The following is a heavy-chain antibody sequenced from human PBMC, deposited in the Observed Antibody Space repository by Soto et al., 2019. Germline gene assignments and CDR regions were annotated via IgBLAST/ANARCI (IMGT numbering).Heavy chain of an antibody. CDR1: GGSISSYY. CDR3: ARVKSVATTTDAFDI. D-gene: IGHD5-12*01. Sequence: SETLYIACTVCGGSISSYYWSWIRQPPGKGLEWIGYIYYSGSTNYNPSLKSRVTISVDTSKNQFSLKLSSVTAADTAVYYCARVKSVATTTDAFDIWGQGTMVTVSS. J-gene: IGHJ3*02. CDR2: IYYSGST. V-gene: IGHV4-59*01.